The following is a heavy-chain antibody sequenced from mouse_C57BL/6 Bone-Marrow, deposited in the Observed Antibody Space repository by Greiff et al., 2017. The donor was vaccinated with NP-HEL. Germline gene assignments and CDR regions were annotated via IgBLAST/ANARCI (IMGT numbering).Heavy chain of an antibody. CDR1: GYTFISYW. CDR2: IDPSDSYT. J-gene: IGHJ1*03. Sequence: QVQLQQPGAELVMPGASVKLSCKASGYTFISYWMHWVKQRPGQGLEWIGEIDPSDSYTNYNQKFKGKSTLTVDKSSSTAYMQLSSLTSEDSAVYYCARRGYRAYDYWYFDVWGTGTTVTVSS. D-gene: IGHD3-3*01. V-gene: IGHV1-69*01. CDR3: ARRGYRAYDYWYFDV.